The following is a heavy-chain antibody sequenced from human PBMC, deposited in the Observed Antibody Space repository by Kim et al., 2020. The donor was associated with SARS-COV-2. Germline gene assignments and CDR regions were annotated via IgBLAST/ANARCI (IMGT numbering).Heavy chain of an antibody. V-gene: IGHV6-1*01. J-gene: IGHJ4*02. CDR3: ARGTHASGSDY. CDR2: NY. Sequence: NYDYAVSVKGRITVNPDTSKNQFSLQLNSGTPEDTAVYYCARGTHASGSDYWGQGTLVTVSS. D-gene: IGHD2-8*01.